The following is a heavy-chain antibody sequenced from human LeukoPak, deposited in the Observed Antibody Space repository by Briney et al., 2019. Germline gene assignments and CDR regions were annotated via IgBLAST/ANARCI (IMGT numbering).Heavy chain of an antibody. Sequence: SETLSLTCAVSGGSIGSGVYSWSWIRQPPGKGLEWIGYIYHSGSTYYNPSLKSRVTISVDRSKNQFSLKLSSVTAADTAVYYCARDRVRDDAFDIWGQGTMVTVSS. D-gene: IGHD3-10*01. CDR3: ARDRVRDDAFDI. J-gene: IGHJ3*02. CDR2: IYHSGST. V-gene: IGHV4-30-2*01. CDR1: GGSIGSGVYS.